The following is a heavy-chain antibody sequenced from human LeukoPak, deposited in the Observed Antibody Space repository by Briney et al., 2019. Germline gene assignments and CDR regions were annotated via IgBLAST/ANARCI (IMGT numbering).Heavy chain of an antibody. CDR2: IKQDGSAK. Sequence: GGSLRLSCAASGFTFSRHLMYWVRQAPGKGLERVANIKQDGSAKPYVDSVKGRFTISRDNAKNSLFLQMNSLRAEDTAVYYCARDNGWSADFWGQGTLVTVSS. D-gene: IGHD2-15*01. V-gene: IGHV3-7*03. CDR1: GFTFSRHL. J-gene: IGHJ4*02. CDR3: ARDNGWSADF.